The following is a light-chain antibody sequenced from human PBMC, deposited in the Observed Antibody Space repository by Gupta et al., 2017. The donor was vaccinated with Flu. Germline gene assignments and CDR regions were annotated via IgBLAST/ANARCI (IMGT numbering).Light chain of an antibody. CDR3: QQYNSYPFT. CDR2: AAS. CDR1: QPISSW. V-gene: IGKV1-5*01. J-gene: IGKJ2*01. Sequence: PSTLSASVGDRVTISCRASQPISSWLAWYQQKPGKVPRFLIYAASSLESGVPSRFSGSGSGTEFTLTISSLQPEDSATYYCQQYNSYPFTFGQGTKVEIK.